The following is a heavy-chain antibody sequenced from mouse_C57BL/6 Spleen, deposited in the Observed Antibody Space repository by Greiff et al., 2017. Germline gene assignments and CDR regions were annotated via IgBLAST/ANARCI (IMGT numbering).Heavy chain of an antibody. CDR1: GYTFTSYW. CDR2: IHPNSGST. Sequence: QVQLQQPGAELVKPGASVKLSCKASGYTFTSYWMHWVKQRPGQGLEWIGKIHPNSGSTNYNEKVKSKATLAVDKSSSAAYMQLCSLTSVDSAVCCCARGELRLPDYWGQGTTLTVSS. J-gene: IGHJ2*01. D-gene: IGHD3-2*02. V-gene: IGHV1-64*01. CDR3: ARGELRLPDY.